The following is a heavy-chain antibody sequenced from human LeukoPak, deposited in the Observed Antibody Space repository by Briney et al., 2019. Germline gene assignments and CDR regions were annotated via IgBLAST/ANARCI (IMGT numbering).Heavy chain of an antibody. Sequence: SQTLSLTCAISGDSVSSNNVAWNWIRQSPSRGLEWLGRTYYRSKWYNNYAVSVKSRITINPDTSKNQFSLQLNSVTPDDTAVYFCVRGQYSGFDPWGLGTVVTVSS. J-gene: IGHJ3*01. CDR3: VRGQYSGFDP. CDR2: TYYRSKWYN. CDR1: GDSVSSNNVA. V-gene: IGHV6-1*01. D-gene: IGHD2/OR15-2a*01.